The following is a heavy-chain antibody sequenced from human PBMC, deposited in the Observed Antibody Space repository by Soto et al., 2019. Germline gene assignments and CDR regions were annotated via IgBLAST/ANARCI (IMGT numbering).Heavy chain of an antibody. CDR2: IYYSGST. J-gene: IGHJ6*02. D-gene: IGHD3-9*01. CDR1: GGSISSYY. CDR3: ARGDFDWLGYYYYGMDV. V-gene: IGHV4-59*01. Sequence: SETLSLTCTVSGGSISSYYWSWIRQPPGKGLEWIGYIYYSGSTNYNPSLKGRVTISVDTSKNQFSLKLSSVTAADTAVYYCARGDFDWLGYYYYGMDVWGQGTTVTVSS.